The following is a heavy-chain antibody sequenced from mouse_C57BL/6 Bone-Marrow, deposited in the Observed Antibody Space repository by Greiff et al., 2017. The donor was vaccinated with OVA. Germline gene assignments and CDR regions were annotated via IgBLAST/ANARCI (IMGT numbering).Heavy chain of an antibody. V-gene: IGHV1-15*01. CDR2: IDPETGGT. Sequence: QVQLQQSGAELVRPGASVTLSCKASGYTFTDYEMHWVKQTPVHGLEWIGAIDPETGGTAYNQKFKGKAILTADKSSSTAYMELRSLTSDDSAVYYCTRDPHYYGSFAYWGQGTLVTVSA. CDR3: TRDPHYYGSFAY. J-gene: IGHJ3*01. D-gene: IGHD1-1*01. CDR1: GYTFTDYE.